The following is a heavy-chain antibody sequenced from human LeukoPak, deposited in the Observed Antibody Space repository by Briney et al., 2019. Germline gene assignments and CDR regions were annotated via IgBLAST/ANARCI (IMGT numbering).Heavy chain of an antibody. CDR2: ISGSGGST. CDR3: AKDIGQQLVRRFDY. D-gene: IGHD6-13*01. Sequence: GGSLRHSCAASGFTFSSYAMSWVRQAPGKGLEWVSAISGSGGSTYYADSVKGRFTISRDNSKNTLYLQMNSLRAEDTAVYYCAKDIGQQLVRRFDYWGQGTLVTVSS. V-gene: IGHV3-23*01. CDR1: GFTFSSYA. J-gene: IGHJ4*02.